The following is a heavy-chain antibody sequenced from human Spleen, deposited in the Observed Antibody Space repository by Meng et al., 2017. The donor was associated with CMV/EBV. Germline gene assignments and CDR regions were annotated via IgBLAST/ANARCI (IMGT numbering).Heavy chain of an antibody. J-gene: IGHJ2*01. V-gene: IGHV3-13*01. CDR2: IGTAGDT. Sequence: FSSYDMHWVRQATGKGLAWVSAIGTAGDTYYPGSVKGRFTISRQNAKNSLYLQMNSLRAGDTAVYHCARGGQTYYYDSSGYWGWYFDLWGRGTLVTVSS. D-gene: IGHD3-22*01. CDR1: FSSYD. CDR3: ARGGQTYYYDSSGYWGWYFDL.